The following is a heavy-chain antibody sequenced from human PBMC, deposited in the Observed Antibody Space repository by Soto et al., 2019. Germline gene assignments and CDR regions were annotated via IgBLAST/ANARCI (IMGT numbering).Heavy chain of an antibody. J-gene: IGHJ4*02. CDR3: VHSSGYYSFDY. D-gene: IGHD3-22*01. Sequence: ASVKVSCKASGYTFTSYAMHWVRQAPGQRLEWMGWINAGNGNTKYSQKFQGRVTITRDTSASTAHMELSSLRSEGTAVYYCVHSSGYYSFDYWGQGTLVTVSS. V-gene: IGHV1-3*01. CDR1: GYTFTSYA. CDR2: INAGNGNT.